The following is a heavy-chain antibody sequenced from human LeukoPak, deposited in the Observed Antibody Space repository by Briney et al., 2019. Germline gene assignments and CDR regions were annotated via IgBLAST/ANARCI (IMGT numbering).Heavy chain of an antibody. CDR2: ISGSGGST. D-gene: IGHD4-17*01. Sequence: GGSLRLSCAASGFTFSSYAMSWVRQAPGEGLEWVSAISGSGGSTYYADSVKGRFTISRDNSKNTLYLQMNSLRAEDTAVYYCAKDPNPYGDYFDYWGQGTLVTVSS. CDR1: GFTFSSYA. V-gene: IGHV3-23*01. J-gene: IGHJ4*02. CDR3: AKDPNPYGDYFDY.